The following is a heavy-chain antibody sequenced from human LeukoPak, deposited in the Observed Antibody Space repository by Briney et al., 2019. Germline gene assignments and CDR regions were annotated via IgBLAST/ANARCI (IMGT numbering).Heavy chain of an antibody. Sequence: SVKVSCKASGGTFSSYAISWVRQAPGQGLEWMGGIIPIFGTANYAQKFQGRVTITTDESTSTAYMELSSLRSEDTAVYYCARVEEEYSSFNSFDPWGQGTLVTVSS. CDR1: GGTFSSYA. D-gene: IGHD6-6*01. V-gene: IGHV1-69*05. CDR3: ARVEEEYSSFNSFDP. CDR2: IIPIFGTA. J-gene: IGHJ5*02.